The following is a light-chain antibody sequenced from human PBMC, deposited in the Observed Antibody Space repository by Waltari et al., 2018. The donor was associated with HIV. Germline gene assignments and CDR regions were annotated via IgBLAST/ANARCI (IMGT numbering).Light chain of an antibody. CDR1: QTVDSNY. V-gene: IGKV3-20*01. Sequence: NVLTQSPGTLSLSPGEKATLSCRATQTVDSNYFAWYQQKPGQAPRLLIYATSHRATGIPDRFSGSGSGTDFTLTISRLEPEDFAVYYCQQYGSSPSAAFGPGTKVDLK. CDR2: ATS. J-gene: IGKJ3*01. CDR3: QQYGSSPSAA.